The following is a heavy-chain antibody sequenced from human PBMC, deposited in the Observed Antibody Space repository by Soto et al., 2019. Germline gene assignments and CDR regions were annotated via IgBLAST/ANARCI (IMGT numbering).Heavy chain of an antibody. V-gene: IGHV4-39*01. CDR2: IYYSGST. CDR3: ARQAEYSSGWYRVSWFDP. Sequence: PSETLSLTCTVSGGSISSGGYYWSWIRQHPGKGLEWIGYIYYSGSTYYNPSLKSRVTISVDTSKNQFSLKLSSVTAADTAVYYCARQAEYSSGWYRVSWFDPWGQGTLVTVSS. D-gene: IGHD6-19*01. CDR1: GGSISSGGYY. J-gene: IGHJ5*02.